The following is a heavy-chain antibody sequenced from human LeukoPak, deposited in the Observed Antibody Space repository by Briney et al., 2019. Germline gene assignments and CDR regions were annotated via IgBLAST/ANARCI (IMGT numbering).Heavy chain of an antibody. CDR2: IYYSGST. CDR3: ARAHQSYLYGDYVYYFDY. V-gene: IGHV4-59*01. D-gene: IGHD4-17*01. CDR1: GGSISTYY. J-gene: IGHJ4*02. Sequence: SETLSLTCTVSGGSISTYYWSWIRQSPGKGLEWIGYIYYSGSTNYNPSLKSRVTISVDTSKNQFSLKLSSVTAADTAVYYCARAHQSYLYGDYVYYFDYWGQGTLVTVSS.